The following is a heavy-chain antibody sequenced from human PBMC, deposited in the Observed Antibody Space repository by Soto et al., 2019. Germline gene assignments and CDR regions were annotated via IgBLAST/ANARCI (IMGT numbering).Heavy chain of an antibody. V-gene: IGHV3-15*07. D-gene: IGHD3-3*01. J-gene: IGHJ4*02. CDR3: TGVLRFLVWLSDFDY. Sequence: EVQLVESGGGLVKPGGSLRLSCAASGFTFSNAWMNWVRQAPGKGLEWVGRIKSKTDGGTTDYAAPVKGRFTISRDDSKNTLYLQMNSLKTEDTAVYYCTGVLRFLVWLSDFDYWGQGTLVTVSS. CDR2: IKSKTDGGTT. CDR1: GFTFSNAW.